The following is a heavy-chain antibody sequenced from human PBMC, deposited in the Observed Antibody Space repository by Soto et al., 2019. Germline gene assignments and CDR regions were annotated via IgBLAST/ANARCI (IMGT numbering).Heavy chain of an antibody. V-gene: IGHV3-30*03. CDR2: TSYDGNGT. Sequence: QVQLVESGGGVVQPGRSQRLSCAASGFTFNNYAMHWVRQAPGKGLEWVAVTSYDGNGTFYADSVTGRFTISRDNSKNTLYLQLNSLTIADTAVYYCAAHDFWRGLSCPFDYWGQGTLVIVSS. CDR1: GFTFNNYA. J-gene: IGHJ4*02. CDR3: AAHDFWRGLSCPFDY. D-gene: IGHD3-3*01.